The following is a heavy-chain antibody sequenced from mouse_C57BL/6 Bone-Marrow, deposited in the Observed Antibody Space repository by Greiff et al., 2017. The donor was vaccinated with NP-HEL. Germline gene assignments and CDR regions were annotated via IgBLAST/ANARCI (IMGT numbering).Heavy chain of an antibody. CDR3: AGVAGRPGTFDY. CDR2: IYPGDGDT. V-gene: IGHV1-82*01. J-gene: IGHJ2*01. CDR1: GYAFSSSW. Sequence: VQLQQSGPELVKPGASVKISCKASGYAFSSSWMNWVKQRPGQGLEWIGRIYPGDGDTNYNGKFKGKATLTADKSSSTAYMPLSSLTSEDSAVYFCAGVAGRPGTFDYWGQGTTLTVSS. D-gene: IGHD1-1*01.